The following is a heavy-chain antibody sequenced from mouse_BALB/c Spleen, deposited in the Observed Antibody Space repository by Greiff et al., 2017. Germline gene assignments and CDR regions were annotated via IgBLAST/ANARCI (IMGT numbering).Heavy chain of an antibody. CDR1: GFTFTDYY. V-gene: IGHV7-3*02. Sequence: EVMLVESGGGLVQPGGSLRLSCATSGFTFTDYYMSWVRQPPGKALEWLGFIRNKANGYTTEYSASVKGRFTISRDNSQSILYLQMNTLRAEDSATYYCARDTERRAMDYWGQGTSVTVSS. J-gene: IGHJ4*01. CDR2: IRNKANGYTT. CDR3: ARDTERRAMDY. D-gene: IGHD2-12*01.